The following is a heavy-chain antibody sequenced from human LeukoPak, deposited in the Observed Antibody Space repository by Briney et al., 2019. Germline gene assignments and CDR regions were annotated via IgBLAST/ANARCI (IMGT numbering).Heavy chain of an antibody. Sequence: GASVKVSCKASGGTFSSYAISWVRQAPGQGLEWMGGIIPIFGTANYAQKFQGRVTITADESTSTAYMELSSLRSEDTAVYYCARGGRYCSSTSCYAVDYWGQGTLVTVSS. CDR2: IIPIFGTA. J-gene: IGHJ4*02. CDR1: GGTFSSYA. D-gene: IGHD2-2*01. V-gene: IGHV1-69*13. CDR3: ARGGRYCSSTSCYAVDY.